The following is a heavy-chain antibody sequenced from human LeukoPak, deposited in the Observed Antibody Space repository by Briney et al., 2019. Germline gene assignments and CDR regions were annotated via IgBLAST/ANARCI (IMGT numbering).Heavy chain of an antibody. CDR2: ISYDGSNK. J-gene: IGHJ1*01. D-gene: IGHD6-19*01. Sequence: GRSLRLSCAASGFPFSSYAMHWVRQAPGKGLEWVAVISYDGSNKYYADSVKGRFTISRDNSKNTLYLQMNSLRAEDTAVYYCARGPYSSGWYRRTEYFQHWGQGTLVTVSS. CDR3: ARGPYSSGWYRRTEYFQH. V-gene: IGHV3-30-3*01. CDR1: GFPFSSYA.